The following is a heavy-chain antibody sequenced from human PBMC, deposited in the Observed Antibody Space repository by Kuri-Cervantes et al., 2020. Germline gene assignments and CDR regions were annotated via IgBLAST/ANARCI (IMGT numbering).Heavy chain of an antibody. V-gene: IGHV1-8*01. J-gene: IGHJ6*02. CDR1: GYTFASYD. CDR2: MNPNSGNT. Sequence: ASVKVSCKASGYTFASYDINWVRQATGQGLEWMGWMNPNSGNTGYAQKFQGRVTMTRDTSISTAYMELSRLRSDDTAVYYCARAYQPLLYTYYYYGMDVWGQGTTVTVSS. CDR3: ARAYQPLLYTYYYYGMDV. D-gene: IGHD2-2*02.